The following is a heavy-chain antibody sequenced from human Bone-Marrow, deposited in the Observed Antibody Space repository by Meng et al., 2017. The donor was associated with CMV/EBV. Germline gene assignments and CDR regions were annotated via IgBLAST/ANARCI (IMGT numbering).Heavy chain of an antibody. D-gene: IGHD3-3*01. J-gene: IGHJ4*02. V-gene: IGHV1-69*06. CDR1: GGTFSSYA. CDR2: IIPIFGTA. CDR3: ARGEGGITIFVDYYFDY. Sequence: SVKVSCKASGGTFSSYAISRVRQAPGQGLEWMGGIIPIFGTANYAQKFQGRVTITADKSTSTAYMELSSLRSEDTAVYYCARGEGGITIFVDYYFDYWGQGTLVTVSS.